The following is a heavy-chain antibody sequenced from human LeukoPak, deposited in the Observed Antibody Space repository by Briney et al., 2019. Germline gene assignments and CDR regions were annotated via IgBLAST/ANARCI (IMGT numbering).Heavy chain of an antibody. Sequence: IPSETLSLTCAVSGGSISSYYWSWIRQPPGKGLEWIGYIYYSGSTNYNPSLKSRVTISVDTSKNQFSLKLSSVTAADTAVYYCARGVYGPFDYWGQGTLVTVSS. D-gene: IGHD6-13*01. CDR3: ARGVYGPFDY. CDR2: IYYSGST. V-gene: IGHV4-59*01. CDR1: GGSISSYY. J-gene: IGHJ4*02.